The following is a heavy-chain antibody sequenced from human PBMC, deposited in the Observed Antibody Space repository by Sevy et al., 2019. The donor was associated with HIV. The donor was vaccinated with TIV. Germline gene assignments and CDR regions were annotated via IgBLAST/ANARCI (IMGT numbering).Heavy chain of an antibody. CDR2: IRYDGSNK. Sequence: GGSLRLSCAASGFTFSTYDMHWVRQAPGMGLEWVAYIRYDGSNKYYGDSVRGRFTISRDNSKSTLYVQLNSLRAEDTAVYYCARGRKTTQEWLEELDYYYGMDVWGQGTSVTVSS. V-gene: IGHV3-30*02. J-gene: IGHJ6*02. CDR1: GFTFSTYD. D-gene: IGHD2-8*01. CDR3: ARGRKTTQEWLEELDYYYGMDV.